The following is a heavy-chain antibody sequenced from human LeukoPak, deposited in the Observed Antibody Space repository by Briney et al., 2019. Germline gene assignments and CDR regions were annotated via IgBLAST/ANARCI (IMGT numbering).Heavy chain of an antibody. CDR3: AKDLRSTSRYYFEY. J-gene: IGHJ4*02. D-gene: IGHD2-2*01. Sequence: ASVKVSCKASGYTFTGYYMHWVRQAPGQGLEWMGWINPNSGGTNYAQKFQGRVTMTRDTSISTAYMELSRLRSDDTAIYYCAKDLRSTSRYYFEYWGQGTLVTVSS. CDR1: GYTFTGYY. V-gene: IGHV1-2*02. CDR2: INPNSGGT.